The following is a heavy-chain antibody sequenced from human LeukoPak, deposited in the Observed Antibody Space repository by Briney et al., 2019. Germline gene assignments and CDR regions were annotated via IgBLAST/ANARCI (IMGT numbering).Heavy chain of an antibody. D-gene: IGHD2-2*01. CDR1: GFTLSSYE. V-gene: IGHV3-48*03. Sequence: GGSLRLSCAASGFTLSSYEMNWVRQAPGKGLEWVSYISSSGSSIYYADSVKGRFTISRDNPKNSLYLQMNSLRAEDTAVYYCARDPRCSSMSCYRSSFYGMDVWGQGTTVTVSS. CDR3: ARDPRCSSMSCYRSSFYGMDV. CDR2: ISSSGSSI. J-gene: IGHJ6*02.